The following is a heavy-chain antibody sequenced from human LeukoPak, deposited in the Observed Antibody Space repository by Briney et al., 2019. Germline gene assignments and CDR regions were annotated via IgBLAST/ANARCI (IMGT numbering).Heavy chain of an antibody. CDR3: ARDRTKVNYDFWSGSPLDY. CDR2: IIPIFGTA. CDR1: GGTFSSYA. V-gene: IGHV1-69*13. J-gene: IGHJ4*02. D-gene: IGHD3-3*01. Sequence: SVKVSCKASGGTFSSYAISWVRQAPGQGLEWMGGIIPIFGTANYAQKFQGRVTITADESTSTACMELSSLRSEDTAVYYCARDRTKVNYDFWSGSPLDYWGQGTLVTVSS.